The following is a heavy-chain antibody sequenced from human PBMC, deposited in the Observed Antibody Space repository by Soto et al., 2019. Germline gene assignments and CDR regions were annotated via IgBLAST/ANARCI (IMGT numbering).Heavy chain of an antibody. CDR3: ARGPDIVVVPAAIRFDY. V-gene: IGHV4-34*01. CDR2: INHSGST. CDR1: GGSFSGYY. D-gene: IGHD2-2*02. J-gene: IGHJ4*02. Sequence: SETLSLTCAVYGGSFSGYYWSWIRQPPGKGLEWIGEINHSGSTNYNPSLKSRVTISVDTSKNPFSLKLSSVTAADTAVYYCARGPDIVVVPAAIRFDYWGQGTLVTVSS.